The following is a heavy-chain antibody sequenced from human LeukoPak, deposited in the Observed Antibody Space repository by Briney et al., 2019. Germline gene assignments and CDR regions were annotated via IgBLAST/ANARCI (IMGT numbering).Heavy chain of an antibody. CDR2: INHSGST. V-gene: IGHV4-34*01. CDR1: GGSFIGYY. CDR3: ARGRPNWFDP. Sequence: PSETLSLTCAVYGGSFIGYYWSWIRQPPGKGLEWIGEINHSGSTNYNPSLKSRVTISVDTSKNQFSLKLSSVTAADTAVYYCARGRPNWFDPWGQGTLVTVSS. J-gene: IGHJ5*02.